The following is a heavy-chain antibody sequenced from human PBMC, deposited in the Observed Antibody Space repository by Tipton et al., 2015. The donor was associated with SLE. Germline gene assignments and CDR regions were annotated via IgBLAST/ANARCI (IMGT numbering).Heavy chain of an antibody. D-gene: IGHD6-19*01. CDR2: IYYSGST. J-gene: IGHJ6*03. Sequence: TLSLTCTVSGGSISSGDYYWSWIRQPPGKGLEWIGYIYYSGSTYYNPSLKSRVTISVDTSKNQFSLKLSSVTAADTAVYYCAREGVEQWLAFAGEVAYSYYMDVWDKGTTVTVSS. V-gene: IGHV4-30-4*01. CDR1: GGSISSGDYY. CDR3: AREGVEQWLAFAGEVAYSYYMDV.